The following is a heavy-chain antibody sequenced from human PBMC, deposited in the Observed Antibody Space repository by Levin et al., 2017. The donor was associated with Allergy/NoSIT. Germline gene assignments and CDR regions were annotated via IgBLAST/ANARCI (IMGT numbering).Heavy chain of an antibody. CDR2: INHSGST. CDR3: ARDRSLPGIAAPGLDS. CDR1: GGSFSGYY. D-gene: IGHD6-25*01. V-gene: IGHV4-34*01. Sequence: SETLSLTCAVYGGSFSGYYWSWIRQPPGKGLEWIGEINHSGSTNYNPSLKSRVTISVDTSKNQFSLKLSSVTAADTAVYYCARDRSLPGIAAPGLDSWGQGTLVTVSS. J-gene: IGHJ4*02.